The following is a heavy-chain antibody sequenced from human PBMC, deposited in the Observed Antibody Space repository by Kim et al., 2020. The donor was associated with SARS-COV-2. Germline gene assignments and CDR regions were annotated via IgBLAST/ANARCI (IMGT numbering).Heavy chain of an antibody. CDR1: GGSFSGYY. Sequence: SETLSLTCAVYGGSFSGYYWSWIRQPPGKGLEWIGEINHSGSTNYNPSLKSRVTISVDTSKNQFSLKLSSVTAADTAVYYCARKAGTLRWYFDLWGRGTL. J-gene: IGHJ2*01. CDR2: INHSGST. CDR3: ARKAGTLRWYFDL. D-gene: IGHD6-13*01. V-gene: IGHV4-34*01.